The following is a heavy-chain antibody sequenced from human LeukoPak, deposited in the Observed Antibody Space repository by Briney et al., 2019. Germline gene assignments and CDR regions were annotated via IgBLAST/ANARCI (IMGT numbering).Heavy chain of an antibody. Sequence: GGSLRLSCAASGFTFGSYWMHWVRQAPGKGLEWVSAISASGGTTYYADSVKGRFTISRDSSKNTLYLQMNSLRAEDTALYYCAKDRDSSRRGIDYWGQGTLVTVSS. J-gene: IGHJ4*02. CDR2: ISASGGTT. CDR3: AKDRDSSRRGIDY. V-gene: IGHV3-23*01. CDR1: GFTFGSYW. D-gene: IGHD2-21*02.